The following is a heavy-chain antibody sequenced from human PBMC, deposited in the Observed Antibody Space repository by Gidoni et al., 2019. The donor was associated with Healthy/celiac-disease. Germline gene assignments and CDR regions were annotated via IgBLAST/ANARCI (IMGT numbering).Heavy chain of an antibody. V-gene: IGHV3-23*01. CDR2: ISGSGGST. J-gene: IGHJ3*02. CDR1: GFTFSSYD. D-gene: IGHD2-21*01. CDR3: AKSLTGASYCGGDCYPGAFDI. Sequence: EVQLLESGGGLVQPGGSLRLSCAASGFTFSSYDMSWVRQAPGKGLEWVSAISGSGGSTYYADSVKGRFTISRDNSKNTLYLQMNSLRAEDTAVYYCAKSLTGASYCGGDCYPGAFDIWGQGTMVTVSS.